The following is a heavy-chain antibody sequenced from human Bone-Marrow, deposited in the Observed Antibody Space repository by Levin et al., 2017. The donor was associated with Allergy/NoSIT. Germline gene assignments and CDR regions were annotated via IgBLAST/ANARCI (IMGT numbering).Heavy chain of an antibody. CDR3: ARISAYGGIDY. Sequence: RVSGPTLVKPTQTLTLTCTFSGFSLSTNGMRVNWIRQPPGKALEWLARIDWDDDKFYSTSLKTRLTISKDTSKNQVILTVTDMDPVDTATYYCARISAYGGIDYWGQGILVTVSS. D-gene: IGHD4-23*01. CDR2: IDWDDDK. J-gene: IGHJ4*02. V-gene: IGHV2-70*17. CDR1: GFSLSTNGMR.